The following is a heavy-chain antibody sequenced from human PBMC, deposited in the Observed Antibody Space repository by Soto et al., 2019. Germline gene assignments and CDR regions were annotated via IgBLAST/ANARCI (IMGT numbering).Heavy chain of an antibody. V-gene: IGHV4-4*02. CDR2: VFHSGIT. D-gene: IGHD3-10*01. J-gene: IGHJ4*02. CDR3: TKDEAGSPFRY. Sequence: VQLRESGPGQVKTSGTLSLTCAVSGGSMKTTNWWRWVRQPPAKGLAWIGEVFHSGITRYNPSLKSRATVSVDTSQNQLFLNLASVTAADTAVYYCTKDEAGSPFRYWGQGALVTVSS. CDR1: GGSMKTTNW.